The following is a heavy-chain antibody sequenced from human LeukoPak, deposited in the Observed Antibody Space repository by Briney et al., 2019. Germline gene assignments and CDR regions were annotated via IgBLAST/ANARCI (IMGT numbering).Heavy chain of an antibody. CDR1: GRSFSGYY. CDR3: ARPRRPPVTPEPFDY. J-gene: IGHJ4*02. Sequence: SETLSLTCAFYGRSFSGYYWSWFRQPPGKGLEWIGQINHSGSTNYNPSLKSRVTISIDTSKNQFSLKLSSVTAADTAVYYCARPRRPPVTPEPFDYWGQGTLVTVSS. CDR2: INHSGST. D-gene: IGHD4-17*01. V-gene: IGHV4-34*01.